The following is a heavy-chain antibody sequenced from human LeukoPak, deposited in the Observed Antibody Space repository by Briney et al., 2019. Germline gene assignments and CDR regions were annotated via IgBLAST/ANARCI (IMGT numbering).Heavy chain of an antibody. CDR3: ARVGLLDGILDV. D-gene: IGHD3-10*01. Sequence: SETLSLTCTVSGASISSYYWSWIRQPPGKGLEWIGYIYYNGSTNKNPSLKSRVTISADTSKNQFSLKVNSVTAADAAVYYCARVGLLDGILDVWDKGTTVTVSS. V-gene: IGHV4-59*01. CDR2: IYYNGST. CDR1: GASISSYY. J-gene: IGHJ6*04.